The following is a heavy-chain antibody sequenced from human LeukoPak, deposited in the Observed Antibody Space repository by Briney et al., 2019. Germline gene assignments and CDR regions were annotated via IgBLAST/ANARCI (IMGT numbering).Heavy chain of an antibody. CDR1: GGSINSGSHH. CDR3: VTSYYYYYFYMDV. V-gene: IGHV4-61*02. Sequence: SETLSLTCTVSGGSINSGSHHWSWIRQPAGKGLEWIGRIYSSGSTNYNPSIKSRVTMSVDTSKNQFSLKLSSVTAADTAVYYCVTSYYYYYFYMDVWGRGTTVTVSS. CDR2: IYSSGST. J-gene: IGHJ6*03.